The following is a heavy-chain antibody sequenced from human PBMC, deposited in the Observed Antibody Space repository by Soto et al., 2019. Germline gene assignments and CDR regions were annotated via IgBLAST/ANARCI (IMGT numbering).Heavy chain of an antibody. V-gene: IGHV1-18*01. Sequence: GASVKVSGKASGYTFTSYGISWVLQAPGQGLEWMGWISAYNGNTNYAQKLQGRVTMTTDTSTSTAYVELRSLRSDDTAVYYCARYGGYSSGWYIRVRELFDYWGQGTLVTVSS. CDR3: ARYGGYSSGWYIRVRELFDY. J-gene: IGHJ4*02. D-gene: IGHD6-19*01. CDR2: ISAYNGNT. CDR1: GYTFTSYG.